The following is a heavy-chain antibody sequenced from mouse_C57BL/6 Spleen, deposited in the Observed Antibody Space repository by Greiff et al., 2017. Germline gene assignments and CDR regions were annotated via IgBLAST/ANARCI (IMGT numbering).Heavy chain of an antibody. Sequence: EVKLVESGGDLVKPGGSLKLSCAASGFTFSSYGMSWVRQTPDKRLEWVATISSGGSYTYYPDSVKGRFTISRDNAKNTLYLQMSSLKSEDTAMYYCASLYGNDWYFDVWGTGTTVTVSS. CDR3: ASLYGNDWYFDV. CDR1: GFTFSSYG. J-gene: IGHJ1*03. CDR2: ISSGGSYT. V-gene: IGHV5-6*01. D-gene: IGHD2-1*01.